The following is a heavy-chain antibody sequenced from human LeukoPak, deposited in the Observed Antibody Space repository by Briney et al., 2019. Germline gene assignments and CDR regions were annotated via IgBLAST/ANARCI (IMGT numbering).Heavy chain of an antibody. CDR2: INWNGGST. J-gene: IGHJ6*03. CDR3: ARAVCSSTSCPYYYYMGV. CDR1: GFTFDHYG. D-gene: IGHD2-2*01. Sequence: PGGSLRLSCAASGFTFDHYGMSWVRQAPGKGLEWVSGINWNGGSTGYADSVKGRFTISRDNAKNSLYLQMNSLRAEDTALYYCARAVCSSTSCPYYYYMGVWGKGTTVTVSS. V-gene: IGHV3-20*04.